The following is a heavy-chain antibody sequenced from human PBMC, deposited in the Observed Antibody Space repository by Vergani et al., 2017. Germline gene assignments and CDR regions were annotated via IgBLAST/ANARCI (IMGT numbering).Heavy chain of an antibody. Sequence: EVQLLESGGGLVQPGGSLRLSCVASGFTFSSYAMSWVRQAPGKGLEWVSAISGRGGSTFYADSVKGRFTISRDNSKNTLYLQMNSLRAEDTAVYYCAKVSSYYYGSGSYFLYYGMDVWGQGTTVTVSS. V-gene: IGHV3-23*01. D-gene: IGHD3-10*01. CDR1: GFTFSSYA. J-gene: IGHJ6*02. CDR3: AKVSSYYYGSGSYFLYYGMDV. CDR2: ISGRGGST.